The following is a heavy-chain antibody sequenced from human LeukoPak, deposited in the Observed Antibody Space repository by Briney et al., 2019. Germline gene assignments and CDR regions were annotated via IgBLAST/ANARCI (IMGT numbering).Heavy chain of an antibody. CDR3: ARYGDYSGFDP. CDR2: IYSGGST. Sequence: HPGGSLRLSCAASGFTVSSNCMSWVRQAPGKGLEWVSVIYSGGSTYYADSVKGRFTISRDNSKNTLYLQMNSLRAEDTAVYYCARYGDYSGFDPWGQGTLVTVSS. CDR1: GFTVSSNC. D-gene: IGHD4-17*01. V-gene: IGHV3-66*01. J-gene: IGHJ5*02.